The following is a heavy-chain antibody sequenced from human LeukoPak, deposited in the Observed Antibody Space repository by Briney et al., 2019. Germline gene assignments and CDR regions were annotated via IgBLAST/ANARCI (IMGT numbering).Heavy chain of an antibody. CDR1: GFTFSSYA. V-gene: IGHV3-23*01. J-gene: IGHJ4*02. CDR3: ARDGASRYNWNDNNY. CDR2: IRGSGDRT. D-gene: IGHD1-20*01. Sequence: GSLRLSCAASGFTFSSYAMSGVRQAPGKGLDWVSAIRGSGDRTHYADSVKGRFTISRDNSKNTLYLQMNSLRAEDTAVYYCARDGASRYNWNDNNYWGQGTLVTVSS.